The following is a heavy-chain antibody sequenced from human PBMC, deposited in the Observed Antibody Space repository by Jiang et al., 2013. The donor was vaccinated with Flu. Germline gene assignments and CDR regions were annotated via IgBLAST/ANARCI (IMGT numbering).Heavy chain of an antibody. D-gene: IGHD1-26*01. CDR2: IYHSGST. V-gene: IGHV4-4*02. CDR3: ARDTFVGSYYYFDY. CDR1: GGSISSSNW. Sequence: SLTCAVSGGSISSSNWWSWVRQPPGKGLEWIGEIYHSGSTNYNPSLKSQVTISVDKSKNQFSLKLSSVTAADTAVYYCARDTFVGSYYYFDYWGQGTLVTVSS. J-gene: IGHJ4*02.